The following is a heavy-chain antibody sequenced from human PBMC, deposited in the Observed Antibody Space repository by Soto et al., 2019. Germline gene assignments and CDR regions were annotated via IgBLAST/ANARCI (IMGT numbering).Heavy chain of an antibody. CDR2: IYPGDSDT. CDR1: GYSFTSYW. D-gene: IGHD4-4*01. V-gene: IGHV5-51*01. Sequence: PGESLKISCKGSGYSFTSYWIGWVRQMPGKGLEWMGIIYPGDSDTRYSPSFQGQVTISADKSISTAYLQWSSLKASDTAMYYCATTYSNYHYYYYGMDVWGQGTTVTVSS. CDR3: ATTYSNYHYYYYGMDV. J-gene: IGHJ6*02.